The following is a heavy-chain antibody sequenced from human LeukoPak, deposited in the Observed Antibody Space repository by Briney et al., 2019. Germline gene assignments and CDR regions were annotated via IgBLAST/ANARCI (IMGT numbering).Heavy chain of an antibody. J-gene: IGHJ4*02. Sequence: ASVKVSCKASGYTFSDYYIHWVRQAPGQGLEWMGWINSKNGGTNYAQKFQGWVTMTRDTSISTAYMELSRLRSDDTAVYYCARGLYGSGSYSEIPYFDYWGQGTLVTVSS. CDR2: INSKNGGT. D-gene: IGHD3-10*01. V-gene: IGHV1-2*04. CDR1: GYTFSDYY. CDR3: ARGLYGSGSYSEIPYFDY.